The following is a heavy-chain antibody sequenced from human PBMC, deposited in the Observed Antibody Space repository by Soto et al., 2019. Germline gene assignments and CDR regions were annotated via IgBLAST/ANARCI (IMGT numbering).Heavy chain of an antibody. J-gene: IGHJ4*02. CDR2: IYSAGTT. D-gene: IGHD5-18*01. Sequence: EVQLVESGGGLIQPGESLRLSCAASGFTVSNNYMSWVRQAPGKGLGWVSVIYSAGTTYYADSVKGRFTISRDNSKNTLYRQMNSLRAEDTAVYYCARAIGGYSYVANWGQGTLVTVSS. CDR1: GFTVSNNY. CDR3: ARAIGGYSYVAN. V-gene: IGHV3-53*01.